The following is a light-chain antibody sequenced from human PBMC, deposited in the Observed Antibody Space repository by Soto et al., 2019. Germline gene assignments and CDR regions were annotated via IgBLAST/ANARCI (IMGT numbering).Light chain of an antibody. V-gene: IGLV1-44*01. Sequence: QSVVTQPPSASGTPGQRATISCSGSSSNIGSNTVNWYQQLPGTAPKLLIYRNNQRPSGVPDRFSGSKSGTSASLAISGLQCEDEADYYCAAWDDSLNGYVFGTGTKVTVL. CDR2: RNN. J-gene: IGLJ1*01. CDR3: AAWDDSLNGYV. CDR1: SSNIGSNT.